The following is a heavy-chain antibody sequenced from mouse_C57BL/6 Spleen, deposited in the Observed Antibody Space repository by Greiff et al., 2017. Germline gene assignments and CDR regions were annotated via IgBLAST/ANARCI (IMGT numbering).Heavy chain of an antibody. V-gene: IGHV1-81*01. Sequence: QVQLQQSGAELARPGASVKLSCKASGYTFTSYGISWVKQRTGQGLEWIGEIYPRSGNTYYNEKFKGKATLPADKSSSTAYMELRSLTSEDSAVYVCAISDRGSSYGAYWGQGTLVTASA. J-gene: IGHJ3*01. D-gene: IGHD1-1*01. CDR1: GYTFTSYG. CDR2: IYPRSGNT. CDR3: AISDRGSSYGAY.